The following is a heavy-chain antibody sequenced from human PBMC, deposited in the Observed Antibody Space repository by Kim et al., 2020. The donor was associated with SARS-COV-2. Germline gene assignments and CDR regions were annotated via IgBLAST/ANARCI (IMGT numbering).Heavy chain of an antibody. J-gene: IGHJ2*01. V-gene: IGHV3-49*04. CDR2: IRSKDFGETT. D-gene: IGHD3-10*01. CDR1: GFTFTDYA. CDR3: TREAVNMIRGVIIDWYFDL. Sequence: GGSLRLSCAASGFTFTDYALSWVRQAPGKGLEWVGFIRSKDFGETTDYAASVKGRFTISRDDSKGIAYLQINSLRTEDTAVYYCTREAVNMIRGVIIDWYFDLLGRGTLVPVSS.